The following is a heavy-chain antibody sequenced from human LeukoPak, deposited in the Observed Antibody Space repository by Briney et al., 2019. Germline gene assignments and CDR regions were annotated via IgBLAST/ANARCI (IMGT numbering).Heavy chain of an antibody. CDR3: AKPPYYDFWKLDDAFDI. Sequence: GGSLRLSCAASGFTFSSYGMHWVRQAPGKGLEWVAFIRYDGSNKYFADSVKGRFTISRDNSKNTLYLQMNSLRAEDTAVYYCAKPPYYDFWKLDDAFDIWGQGTMVTVSS. CDR2: IRYDGSNK. CDR1: GFTFSSYG. V-gene: IGHV3-30*02. D-gene: IGHD3-3*01. J-gene: IGHJ3*02.